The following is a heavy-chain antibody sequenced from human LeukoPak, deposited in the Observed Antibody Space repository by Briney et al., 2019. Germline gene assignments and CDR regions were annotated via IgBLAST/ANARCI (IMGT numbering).Heavy chain of an antibody. Sequence: ASVKVSCKVSGYTLTELSMHWVRQAPGKGLEWMGGFDPEDGETTYAQKFQGRVTMTEDTSTGTAYMELSSLRSEDTAVYYCATALGYSYGFDYWGQGTLVTVSS. CDR1: GYTLTELS. J-gene: IGHJ4*02. CDR2: FDPEDGET. CDR3: ATALGYSYGFDY. D-gene: IGHD5-18*01. V-gene: IGHV1-24*01.